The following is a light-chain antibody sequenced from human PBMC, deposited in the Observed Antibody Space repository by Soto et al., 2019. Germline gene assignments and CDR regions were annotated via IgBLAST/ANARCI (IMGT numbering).Light chain of an antibody. CDR2: GNS. CDR3: QSYDSSLSGSRV. Sequence: QSVLTQPPSVSGATGQRVTIYCTGSSSNIGAGYDVHWYQQLPGTAPKLLIYGNSNRPSGVPDRFSGSKSGTSASLAITGLQAEDEADYYCQSYDSSLSGSRVFGTGTKLTVL. V-gene: IGLV1-40*01. J-gene: IGLJ1*01. CDR1: SSNIGAGYD.